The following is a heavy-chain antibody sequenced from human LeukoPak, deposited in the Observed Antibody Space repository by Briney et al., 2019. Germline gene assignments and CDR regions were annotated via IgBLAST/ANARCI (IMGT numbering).Heavy chain of an antibody. V-gene: IGHV3-30*02. J-gene: IGHJ4*02. Sequence: PGGSLRLSCAASGFTFSSYGMHWVRQAPGKGLEWVAFIQYDGSNKYYADSVKGRFTISRDTSRNTLSLQMNSLRAEDTAVYYCAKDPTAYSSSWYFDFWGQGTLVTVSS. CDR2: IQYDGSNK. CDR3: AKDPTAYSSSWYFDF. D-gene: IGHD6-13*01. CDR1: GFTFSSYG.